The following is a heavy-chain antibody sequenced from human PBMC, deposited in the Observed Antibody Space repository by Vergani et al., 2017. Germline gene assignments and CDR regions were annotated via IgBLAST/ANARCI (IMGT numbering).Heavy chain of an antibody. CDR3: ARLPPPQGSTYYDFWSGYSHHNWFDP. CDR1: GGSISSSSYY. Sequence: QLQLQESGPGLVKPSETLSLTCTVSGGSISSSSYYWGWIRQPPGKGLEWIGSIYYSGSTYYNPSLKSRVTISVDTSKNQFSLKRSSVTAADTAVYYCARLPPPQGSTYYDFWSGYSHHNWFDPWGQGTLVTVSS. CDR2: IYYSGST. D-gene: IGHD3-3*01. V-gene: IGHV4-39*01. J-gene: IGHJ5*02.